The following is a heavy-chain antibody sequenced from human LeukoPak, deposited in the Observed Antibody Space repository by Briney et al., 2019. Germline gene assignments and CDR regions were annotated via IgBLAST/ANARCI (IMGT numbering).Heavy chain of an antibody. V-gene: IGHV7-4-1*02. CDR2: ISTNTGKP. CDR3: ARKLLITWTWFGP. J-gene: IGHJ5*01. Sequence: ASVKVSCKASGYIFSVYAINWVRQAPGQGLQWMGWISTNTGKPTYAQDFTGRFVFSVDTSVSTAYMEISSLKAEDTAVYYCARKLLITWTWFGPWGQGTLVTVSS. CDR1: GYIFSVYA. D-gene: IGHD3-22*01.